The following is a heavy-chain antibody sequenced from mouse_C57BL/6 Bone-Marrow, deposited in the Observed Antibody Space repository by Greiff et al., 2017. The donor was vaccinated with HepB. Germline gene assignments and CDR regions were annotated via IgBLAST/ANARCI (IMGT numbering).Heavy chain of an antibody. D-gene: IGHD3-2*02. J-gene: IGHJ3*01. V-gene: IGHV14-4*01. Sequence: EVQLQQSGAELVRPGASVKLSCTASGFNIKDDYMHWVKQRPEQGLEWIVGIDPENGDTEYASKFQGKATITADTPSNTAYLQLSSLTSEDTAVYFCTTDSSSSTWFAYWGQGTLVTVS. CDR3: TTDSSSSTWFAY. CDR2: IDPENGDT. CDR1: GFNIKDDY.